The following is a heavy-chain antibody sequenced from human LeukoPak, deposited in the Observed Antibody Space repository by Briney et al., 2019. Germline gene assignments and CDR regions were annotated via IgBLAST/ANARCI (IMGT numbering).Heavy chain of an antibody. V-gene: IGHV1-69*01. CDR3: ARTGVAALSFDY. J-gene: IGHJ4*02. Sequence: SVKVSCKASGGTFSSYAISWVRQAPGQGLEWMGGIIPIFGTANYAQKFQGRVTITADESTSTAYMELSSLRSEDTAVYYCARTGVAALSFDYWGQGTLVTVSS. CDR2: IIPIFGTA. D-gene: IGHD6-13*01. CDR1: GGTFSSYA.